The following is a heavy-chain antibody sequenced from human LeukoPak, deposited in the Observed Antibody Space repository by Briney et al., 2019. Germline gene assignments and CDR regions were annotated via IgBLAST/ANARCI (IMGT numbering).Heavy chain of an antibody. V-gene: IGHV5-51*01. D-gene: IGHD6-13*01. CDR3: ARRGIAAAVAYYFDY. CDR1: GYSFTSYW. Sequence: GESLKICCKGSGYSFTSYWIGWVRQMPGKGLEWMGIIYVGDSDTRYSPSFQGQVTISADKSISTAYLQWSSLKASDTAMYYCARRGIAAAVAYYFDYWGQGTLVTVSS. J-gene: IGHJ4*02. CDR2: IYVGDSDT.